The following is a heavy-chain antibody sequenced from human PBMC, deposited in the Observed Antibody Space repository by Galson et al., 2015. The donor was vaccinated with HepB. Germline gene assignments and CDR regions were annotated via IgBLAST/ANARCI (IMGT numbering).Heavy chain of an antibody. V-gene: IGHV1-8*01. CDR2: MNPNDGYT. CDR1: GYTFTSYD. D-gene: IGHD2-2*01. J-gene: IGHJ4*02. Sequence: SVKVSCKASGYTFTSYDINWVRQATGQGLEWMGWMNPNDGYTGYAQMFQGRVTMTRNTSICTAYMELSSLRSDDTAVYYCARGIGTVVVPAASPHWGQGTLVAVSS. CDR3: ARGIGTVVVPAASPH.